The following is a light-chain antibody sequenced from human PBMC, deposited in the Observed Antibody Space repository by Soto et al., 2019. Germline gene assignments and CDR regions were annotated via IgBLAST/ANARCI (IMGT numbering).Light chain of an antibody. CDR1: QSISSW. CDR3: QQYNSYPLT. Sequence: DIQMTQSPSTLSASVGDRVTITGRASQSISSWWAWYQQKPGKAPKLLIYKASSLESGFPSRFSGSGSGTEFTLTISSLQPDDFATYYCQQYNSYPLTFGGGTKVEIK. CDR2: KAS. J-gene: IGKJ4*01. V-gene: IGKV1-5*03.